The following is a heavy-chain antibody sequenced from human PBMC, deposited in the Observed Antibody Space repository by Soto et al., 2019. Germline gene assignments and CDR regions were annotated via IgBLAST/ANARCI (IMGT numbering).Heavy chain of an antibody. J-gene: IGHJ4*02. D-gene: IGHD5-12*01. CDR2: ISSSSSYI. CDR3: ARAKRSGYDGWYFDY. V-gene: IGHV3-21*01. CDR1: GFTFSSYS. Sequence: EVQLVESGGGLVKPGGSLRLSCAASGFTFSSYSMNWVRQAPGKGLEWVSSISSSSSYIYYADSVKGRFTISRDNAKNSLYLQMNGLRAEDAAVYYCARAKRSGYDGWYFDYWGQGTLVTVSS.